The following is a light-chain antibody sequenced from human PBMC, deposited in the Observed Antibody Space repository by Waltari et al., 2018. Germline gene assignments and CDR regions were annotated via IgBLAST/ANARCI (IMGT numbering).Light chain of an antibody. V-gene: IGKV1-33*01. CDR2: DVS. Sequence: DIQMTPSPSSLSASVGDSVNITCPASQYLSTCLSWFQQKAGKAPQLLIFDVSNLEAWVVARFSGSGSGTQFSLTIRSLQPEDTATYYCQQCHSLPYTFGQGTKLQIK. J-gene: IGKJ2*01. CDR1: QYLSTC. CDR3: QQCHSLPYT.